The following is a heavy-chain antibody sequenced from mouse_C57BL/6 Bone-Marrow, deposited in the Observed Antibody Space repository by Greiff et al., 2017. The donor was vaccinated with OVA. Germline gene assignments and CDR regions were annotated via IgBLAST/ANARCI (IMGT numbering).Heavy chain of an antibody. CDR2: ISNGGGST. J-gene: IGHJ3*01. Sequence: EVKVVESGGGLVQPGGSLKLSCAASGFTFSDYYMYWVRQTPEKRLEWVAYISNGGGSTYYPDTVKGRFTISRDNAKNTLYLQMSRLKSEDTAMYYCARSYGYYAAYWGQGTLVTVSA. CDR3: ARSYGYYAAY. CDR1: GFTFSDYY. D-gene: IGHD2-3*01. V-gene: IGHV5-12*01.